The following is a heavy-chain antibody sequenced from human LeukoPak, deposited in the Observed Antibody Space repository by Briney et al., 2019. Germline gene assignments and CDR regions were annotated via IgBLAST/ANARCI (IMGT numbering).Heavy chain of an antibody. D-gene: IGHD1-26*01. CDR1: GYTLTELS. Sequence: APVKVSCKVSGYTLTELSMHWVRQAPGKGLEWMGGFDPEDGETIYAQKFQGRVTTTEDTSTDTAYMELSSLRSEDTAVYYCATDSRERVFDPWGQGTLVTVSS. CDR2: FDPEDGET. CDR3: ATDSRERVFDP. V-gene: IGHV1-24*01. J-gene: IGHJ5*02.